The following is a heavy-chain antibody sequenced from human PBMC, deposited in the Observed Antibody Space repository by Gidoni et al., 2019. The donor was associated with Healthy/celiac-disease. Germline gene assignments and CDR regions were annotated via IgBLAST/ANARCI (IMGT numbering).Heavy chain of an antibody. CDR2: IYPADSDT. Sequence: EVQLVQSGAEVKKPGESLKISCQASGYTFNTSWLAWVRQMPGKGLEWMGIIYPADSDTRYSPSFEGHVTISADKSTTTAYLQWSSLEASDTAMYYCARSALSRGYSSGWFLHWGQGTLVTVSS. J-gene: IGHJ4*02. D-gene: IGHD6-19*01. CDR3: ARSALSRGYSSGWFLH. V-gene: IGHV5-51*01. CDR1: GYTFNTSW.